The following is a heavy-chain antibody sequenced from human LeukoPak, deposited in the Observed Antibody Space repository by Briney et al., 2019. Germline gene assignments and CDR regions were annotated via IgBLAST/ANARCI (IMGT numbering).Heavy chain of an antibody. Sequence: PSETLSLTCTVSGGSISSSSYYWGWIRQPPGKGLEWIGSIYYSGSTYYNPSLKSRVTISVDTSKNQFSLKLSSVTAADTAVYYCARDPGRWFGEFQGDHNNWFDPWGQGTLVTVSS. J-gene: IGHJ5*02. D-gene: IGHD3-10*01. V-gene: IGHV4-39*07. CDR3: ARDPGRWFGEFQGDHNNWFDP. CDR1: GGSISSSSYY. CDR2: IYYSGST.